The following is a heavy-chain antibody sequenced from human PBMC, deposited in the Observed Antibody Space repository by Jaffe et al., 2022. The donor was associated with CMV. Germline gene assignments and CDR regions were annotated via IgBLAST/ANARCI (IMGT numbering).Heavy chain of an antibody. CDR3: ARGGYGWLPTYYYYGMDV. J-gene: IGHJ6*02. V-gene: IGHV4-34*01. Sequence: QVQLQQWGAGLLKPSETLSLTCAVYGGSFSGYYWSWIRQPPGKGLEWIGEINHSGSTNYNPSLKSRVTISVDTSKNQFSLKLSSVTAADTAVYYCARGGYGWLPTYYYYGMDVWGQGTTVTVSS. D-gene: IGHD5-12*01. CDR1: GGSFSGYY. CDR2: INHSGST.